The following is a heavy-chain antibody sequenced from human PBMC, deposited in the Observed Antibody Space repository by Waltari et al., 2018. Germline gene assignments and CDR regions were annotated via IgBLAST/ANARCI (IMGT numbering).Heavy chain of an antibody. D-gene: IGHD1-26*01. Sequence: QVQLVQSGAEVKKPGSSVKVSCKASGGTFSSYAISWVRQAPGQGLEWMGWINPNSGGTNYAQKFQGRVTMTRDTSISTAYMELSRLRSDDTAVYYCATELVGATSYHFDYWGQGTLVTVSS. J-gene: IGHJ4*02. CDR2: INPNSGGT. V-gene: IGHV1-2*02. CDR3: ATELVGATSYHFDY. CDR1: GGTFSSYA.